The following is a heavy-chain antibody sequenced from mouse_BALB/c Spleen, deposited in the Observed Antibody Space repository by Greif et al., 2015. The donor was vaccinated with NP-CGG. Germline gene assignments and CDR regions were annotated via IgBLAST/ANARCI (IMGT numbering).Heavy chain of an antibody. Sequence: QVQLQQSGAELVKPGASVKLSCKASGYTFTSYWMHWVKQRPGQGLEWIGEINPSNGRTNYNEKFKSKATLTVDKSSSTAYMQLSSLTSEDSAVYYCARWNWDDDYWGQGTTLTVSS. V-gene: IGHV1S81*02. J-gene: IGHJ2*01. D-gene: IGHD4-1*01. CDR1: GYTFTSYW. CDR3: ARWNWDDDY. CDR2: INPSNGRT.